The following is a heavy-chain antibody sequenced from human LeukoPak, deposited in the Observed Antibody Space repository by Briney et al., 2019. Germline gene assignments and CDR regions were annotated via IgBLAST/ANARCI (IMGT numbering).Heavy chain of an antibody. J-gene: IGHJ3*02. D-gene: IGHD1-26*01. Sequence: SETLPLTCAVSGYSISSSNWWGWIRQPPGKGLEWIGYIYYSGSTYYNPSLKSRVTMSVDTSKNHFSLKLSSVTAVDTAVYYCARGVGGSYPNAFDIWGQGTMVTVSS. CDR3: ARGVGGSYPNAFDI. V-gene: IGHV4-28*03. CDR2: IYYSGST. CDR1: GYSISSSNW.